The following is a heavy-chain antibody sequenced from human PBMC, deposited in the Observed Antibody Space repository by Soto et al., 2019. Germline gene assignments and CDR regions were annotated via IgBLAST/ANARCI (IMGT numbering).Heavy chain of an antibody. CDR2: ISSTTNYI. CDR1: GFTFTRYS. J-gene: IGHJ4*02. Sequence: GESLKISCAASGFTFTRYSMNWVRQAPGKGLEWVSSISSTTNYIYYGDSMKGRFTISRDNTKNSLYLEMNSLRAEDTAVYYCARESEDLTSNFDYWGQGTLVTLSS. CDR3: ARESEDLTSNFDY. V-gene: IGHV3-21*06.